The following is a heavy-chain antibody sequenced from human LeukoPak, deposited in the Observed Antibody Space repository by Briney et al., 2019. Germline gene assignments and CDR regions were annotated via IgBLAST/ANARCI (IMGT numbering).Heavy chain of an antibody. J-gene: IGHJ6*02. CDR2: IIPIFGTA. D-gene: IGHD3-22*01. CDR1: GGTFSSYA. CDR3: ARLYYDSSGCSYYYYYGMDV. V-gene: IGHV1-69*13. Sequence: GASVKVSCKASGGTFSSYAISWVRQAPGQGLEWMGGIIPIFGTANYAQKFQGRVTITADESTSTAYMELSSLRSEDTAVYYCARLYYDSSGCSYYYYYGMDVWGQGTTVTVSS.